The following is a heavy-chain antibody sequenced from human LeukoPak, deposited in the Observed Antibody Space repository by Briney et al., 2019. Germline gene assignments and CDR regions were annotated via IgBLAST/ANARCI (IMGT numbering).Heavy chain of an antibody. D-gene: IGHD4-17*01. Sequence: GGSLRLSCAASGFTVSSNYMSWVRQAPGKGLEWLSVTYSGGSTYYADSVKGRFTISRDNSKNTLYLQMNSLRAEDTAVYYCAREGTTTVTNWGQGTLVTVSS. CDR2: TYSGGST. CDR1: GFTVSSNY. V-gene: IGHV3-53*01. CDR3: AREGTTTVTN. J-gene: IGHJ4*02.